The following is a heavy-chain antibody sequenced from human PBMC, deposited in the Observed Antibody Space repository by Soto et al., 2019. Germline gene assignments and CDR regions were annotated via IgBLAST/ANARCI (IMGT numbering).Heavy chain of an antibody. V-gene: IGHV4-59*01. CDR1: GGSISSYY. D-gene: IGHD5-12*01. Sequence: SETLSLTCTVSGGSISSYYWSWIRQPPGKGLEWIGYIYYSGSTNYNTSLKSRVTISVDTSKNQFSLKLSSVTAADTAVYYCARYKDGYRQAFDYWGQGTLVTVSS. CDR2: IYYSGST. CDR3: ARYKDGYRQAFDY. J-gene: IGHJ4*02.